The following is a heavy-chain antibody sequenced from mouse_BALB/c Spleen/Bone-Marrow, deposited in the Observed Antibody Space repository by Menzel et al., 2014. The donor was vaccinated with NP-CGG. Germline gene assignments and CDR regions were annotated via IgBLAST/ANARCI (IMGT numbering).Heavy chain of an antibody. CDR1: GFTFTDFY. V-gene: IGHV7-3*02. J-gene: IGHJ1*03. CDR2: IRNKDNGYTT. Sequence: EVKVVESGGGLVQPGGSLRLSCASSGFTFTDFYMSWVRQPPGKAREWLGFIRNKDNGYTTDYSASVKGRFTISRDNSQSILYLQMNTLRTEDSATYYCVRGTDVWGTGTTVTVSS. CDR3: VRGTDV.